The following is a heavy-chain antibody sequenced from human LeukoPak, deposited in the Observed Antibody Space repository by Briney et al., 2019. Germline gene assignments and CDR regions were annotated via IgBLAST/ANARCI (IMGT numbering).Heavy chain of an antibody. CDR1: GGSISSSSYY. J-gene: IGHJ5*02. CDR3: ARARHSPIEFDP. V-gene: IGHV4-39*07. D-gene: IGHD2-21*01. CDR2: IYYSGST. Sequence: SETLSLTCTVSGGSISSSSYYWGWIRQPPGKGLEWIGSIYYSGSTYYNPSLKSRVTISVDTSKNQFSLKLSSVTAADTAVYYCARARHSPIEFDPWGQGTLVTVSS.